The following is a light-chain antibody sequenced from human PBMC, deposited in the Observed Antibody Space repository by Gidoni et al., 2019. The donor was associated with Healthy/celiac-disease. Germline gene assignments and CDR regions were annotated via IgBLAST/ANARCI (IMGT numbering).Light chain of an antibody. CDR2: DAS. J-gene: IGKJ3*01. Sequence: EIVLTQSPATLSLSPGERATLSCSASQRVSSYLAWYQQKPGQAPRLLIYDASNRATGIPARFSGSGSGTDFTLTISSLEPEDFAVYYCQQRSTFGPETKVDIK. V-gene: IGKV3-11*01. CDR3: QQRST. CDR1: QRVSSY.